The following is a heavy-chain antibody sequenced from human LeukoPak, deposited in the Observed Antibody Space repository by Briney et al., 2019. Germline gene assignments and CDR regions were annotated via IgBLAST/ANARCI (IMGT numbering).Heavy chain of an antibody. J-gene: IGHJ3*02. V-gene: IGHV1-69*13. Sequence: SVKVSCXASGGTFSSYAISWVRQAPGQGLEWMGGIIPIFGTANYAQKFQGRVTITADESTSTAYMELSSLRSEDTAVYYCARDRFSRDDSSGYEGFAFDIWGQGTMVTVSS. CDR1: GGTFSSYA. D-gene: IGHD3-22*01. CDR3: ARDRFSRDDSSGYEGFAFDI. CDR2: IIPIFGTA.